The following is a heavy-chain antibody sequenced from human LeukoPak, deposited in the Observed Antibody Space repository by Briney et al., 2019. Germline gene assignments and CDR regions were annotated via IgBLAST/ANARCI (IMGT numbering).Heavy chain of an antibody. V-gene: IGHV4-59*01. D-gene: IGHD5-24*01. CDR2: IYYSGST. CDR1: GGSISSYY. CDR3: ATNALGDGYNTFGY. J-gene: IGHJ4*02. Sequence: SETLSLTCTVSGGSISSYYWSWIRQPPGKGLEWIGYIYYSGSTNYNPSLKSRVTISVDTSKNQFSLKLSSVTAADTAVYYCATNALGDGYNTFGYWDQGTLVTVSS.